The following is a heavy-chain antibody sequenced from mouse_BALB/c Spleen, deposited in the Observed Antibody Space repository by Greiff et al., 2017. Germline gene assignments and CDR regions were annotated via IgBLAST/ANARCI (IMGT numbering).Heavy chain of an antibody. Sequence: EVKLVESGGGLVQPGGSLRLSCATSGFTFTDYYMSWVRQPPGKALEWLGFIRNNANGYTTEYSASVKGRFTISRDNSQSILYLQMNTLRAEDSATYYCARDEGGNYGYARGYGGRGTSVTVST. CDR3: ARDEGGNYGYARGY. D-gene: IGHD2-1*01. CDR2: IRNNANGYTT. J-gene: IGHJ4*01. V-gene: IGHV7-3*02. CDR1: GFTFTDYY.